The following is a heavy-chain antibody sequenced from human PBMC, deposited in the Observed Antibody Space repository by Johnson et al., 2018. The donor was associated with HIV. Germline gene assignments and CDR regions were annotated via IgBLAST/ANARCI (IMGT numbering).Heavy chain of an antibody. CDR3: ARSLGVVGAIGKGAFDI. V-gene: IGHV3-NL1*01. CDR1: GLTFSSYG. Sequence: VQLVESGGGVVQPGGSLRLSCAASGLTFSSYGMHWVRQAPGKGLEWVSLISWNSGRLGYADSVKGRFTISRDNSKNTLYLQMNSLRAEDTAVYYCARSLGVVGAIGKGAFDIWGQGTMVTVSS. J-gene: IGHJ3*02. CDR2: ISWNSGRL. D-gene: IGHD1-26*01.